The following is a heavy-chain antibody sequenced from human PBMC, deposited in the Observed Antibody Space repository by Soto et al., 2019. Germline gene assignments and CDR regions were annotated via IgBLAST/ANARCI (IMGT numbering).Heavy chain of an antibody. CDR1: GGSVSSGSYY. CDR3: ARDGDTSGYYYFDY. D-gene: IGHD3-22*01. V-gene: IGHV4-61*01. CDR2: INYSGST. J-gene: IGHJ4*02. Sequence: QVRLQESGPGLVKPSETLSLTCTVSGGSVSSGSYYWTWMRQPPGKGLEWIGYINYSGSTSYNPSLKGRVAISVDTSKKQFSLKVSSVTAADTAVYYCARDGDTSGYYYFDYWGQGTLVTVSS.